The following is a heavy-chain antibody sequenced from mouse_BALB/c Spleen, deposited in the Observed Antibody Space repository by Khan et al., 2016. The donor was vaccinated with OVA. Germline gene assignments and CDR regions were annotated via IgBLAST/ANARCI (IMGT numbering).Heavy chain of an antibody. Sequence: EVQLVESGGGLVQPGGSRKLSCAASGFTFSDYGMAWVRQAPGKGPEWVAFISDLAYTIYYADTVTGRFTISRENAKNTLYLEMSSLRPEDTAIYYCARGGGTAPFAYWGLGTLVTVSA. D-gene: IGHD1-2*01. CDR1: GFTFSDYG. J-gene: IGHJ3*01. V-gene: IGHV5-15*02. CDR3: ARGGGTAPFAY. CDR2: ISDLAYTI.